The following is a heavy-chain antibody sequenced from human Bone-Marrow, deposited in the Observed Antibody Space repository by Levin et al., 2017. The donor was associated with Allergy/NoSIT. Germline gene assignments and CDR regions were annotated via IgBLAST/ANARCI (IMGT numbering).Heavy chain of an antibody. D-gene: IGHD6-6*01. V-gene: IGHV4-31*03. J-gene: IGHJ5*02. CDR1: GDSISTGGYF. CDR3: ARDGVLCSSSSWYRGGVDR. Sequence: SCSVSGDSISTGGYFWAWIRQSPGKGLEWIGHRHFSGTTYYNPSLKSRVSISLDTSKNQFSLELISVTAADTAVYYCARDGVLCSSSSWYRGGVDRWGQGTLVTVSS. CDR2: RHFSGTT.